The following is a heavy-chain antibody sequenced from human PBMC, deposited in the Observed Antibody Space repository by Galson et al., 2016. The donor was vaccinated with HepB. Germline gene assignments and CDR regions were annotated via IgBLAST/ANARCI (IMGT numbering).Heavy chain of an antibody. Sequence: SETLSLTCSVSGGPISGAYWSWTRQPPGKGLEWIAYMRDSGNTNYNPSPKSRVTISVDTSIHQFSLRLTSVTAGDTAVYYCARSGGSAGMHWGQGTLVTVSS. CDR1: GGPISGAY. D-gene: IGHD3-16*01. J-gene: IGHJ1*01. CDR2: MRDSGNT. CDR3: ARSGGSAGMH. V-gene: IGHV4-59*08.